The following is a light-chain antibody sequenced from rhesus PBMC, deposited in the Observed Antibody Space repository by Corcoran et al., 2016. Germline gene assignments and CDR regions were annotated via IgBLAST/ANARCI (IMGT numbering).Light chain of an antibody. J-gene: IGKJ1*01. CDR1: QSLLHSNGNTY. V-gene: IGKV2S2*01. CDR3: MQRTKDPRT. Sequence: DIVMTQTPLSLPVTPGEPASISCRSSQSLLHSNGNTYLDWYLQKPGQSPRLLIYKVTNRELGVPDRFGGSGSGTDFTLKISRGEPEDVGVYYCMQRTKDPRTFGQGTKVEIK. CDR2: KVT.